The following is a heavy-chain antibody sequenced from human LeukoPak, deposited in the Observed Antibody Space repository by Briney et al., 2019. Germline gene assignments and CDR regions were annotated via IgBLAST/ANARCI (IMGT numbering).Heavy chain of an antibody. CDR3: ARQGGDSGYDHYFDY. CDR2: ISSSSSYI. CDR1: GFTFSSYS. J-gene: IGHJ4*02. D-gene: IGHD5-12*01. V-gene: IGHV3-21*01. Sequence: TGGYLRLSCAASGFTFSSYSMNWVRQAPGKGLEWVSSISSSSSYIYYADSVKGRFTISRDNAKNSLYLQMNSLGAEDTAVYYCARQGGDSGYDHYFDYWGQGTLVTVSS.